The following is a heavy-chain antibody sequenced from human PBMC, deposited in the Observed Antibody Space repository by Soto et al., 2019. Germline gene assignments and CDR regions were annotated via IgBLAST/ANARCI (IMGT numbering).Heavy chain of an antibody. Sequence: LLPLSLTCTVAGGSISSGDYYCSRIRQPPGKGLEWIGYIYYSGSTYYNPSLKSRVTISVDTSKNQFSLKLSSVTAADTAVYYCARSHIVPRLFMYPYDYWGQGTLVTVSS. V-gene: IGHV4-30-4*01. CDR2: IYYSGST. CDR3: ARSHIVPRLFMYPYDY. D-gene: IGHD2-21*01. CDR1: GGSISSGDYY. J-gene: IGHJ4*02.